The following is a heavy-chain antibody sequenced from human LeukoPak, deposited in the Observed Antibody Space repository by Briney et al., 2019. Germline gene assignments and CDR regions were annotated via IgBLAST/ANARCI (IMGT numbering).Heavy chain of an antibody. V-gene: IGHV3-74*01. D-gene: IGHD1-26*01. J-gene: IGHJ6*03. CDR1: GFTFSSYW. Sequence: GGSLRLSCAASGFTFSSYWMHWVRQAPGKGLVWVSRINSDGSSTSYADSVKGRFTISRDNSKNTLYLKMNSLRAEDTAVYYCAKGHGWEASYYYYYMDVWGKGTTVTISS. CDR3: AKGHGWEASYYYYYMDV. CDR2: INSDGSST.